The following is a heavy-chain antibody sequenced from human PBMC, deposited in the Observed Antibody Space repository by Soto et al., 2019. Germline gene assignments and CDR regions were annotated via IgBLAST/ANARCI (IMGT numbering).Heavy chain of an antibody. CDR2: ISSSGSTI. Sequence: QVQLVESGGGLVKPGGSLRLSCVASGFTFSDYYMSWIRQAPGKGLEWVSYISSSGSTIYYADSVKGRFTISRDNAKNSLYLQMNSLRAEDTALYYCARDRVDTPMVTYHYYYGMDVWGQGTTVTVSS. V-gene: IGHV3-11*01. D-gene: IGHD5-18*01. J-gene: IGHJ6*02. CDR3: ARDRVDTPMVTYHYYYGMDV. CDR1: GFTFSDYY.